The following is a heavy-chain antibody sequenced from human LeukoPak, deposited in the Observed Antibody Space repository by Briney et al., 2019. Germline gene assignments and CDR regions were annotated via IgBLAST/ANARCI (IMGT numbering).Heavy chain of an antibody. D-gene: IGHD5-18*01. V-gene: IGHV3-74*01. CDR3: ARDRGYSYGRA. Sequence: WGSLSLSCAASGFTFSSYWMHWVRQAPGKGLVWVSRINYDGSSKSYPDPEKGRFTISRDNTNNTLHQQMNSPSAEDTVVYYCARDRGYSYGRAWGEGGLVTVSS. CDR1: GFTFSSYW. J-gene: IGHJ5*02. CDR2: INYDGSSK.